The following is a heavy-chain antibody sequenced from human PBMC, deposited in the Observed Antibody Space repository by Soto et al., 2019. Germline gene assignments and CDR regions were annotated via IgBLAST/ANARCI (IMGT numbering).Heavy chain of an antibody. D-gene: IGHD4-17*01. Sequence: EVQLLESGGGLVQPGGSLRLSCAASGFTFSSYAMSWVRQAPGKGLEWVSAISGSGGSTYYADSVKGRFTISRDNSKNTLYLQMNSLRAEDTAVYYCAKDRGIDYGDYASAFDICGHGTMVTVSS. CDR1: GFTFSSYA. CDR2: ISGSGGST. J-gene: IGHJ3*02. CDR3: AKDRGIDYGDYASAFDI. V-gene: IGHV3-23*01.